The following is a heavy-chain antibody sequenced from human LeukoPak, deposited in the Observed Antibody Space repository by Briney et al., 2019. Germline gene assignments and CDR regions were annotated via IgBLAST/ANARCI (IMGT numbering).Heavy chain of an antibody. J-gene: IGHJ6*02. CDR3: ARVPLRYFDWEYYGMDV. CDR2: INPNSGGT. V-gene: IGHV1-2*02. Sequence: ASVKVSCKASGYTFTGYYMQWVRQAPGQGLEWMGWINPNSGGTNYAQKFQGRVTMTRDTSISTAYMELSRLRSDDTAVYYCARVPLRYFDWEYYGMDVWGQGTTVTVSS. D-gene: IGHD3-9*01. CDR1: GYTFTGYY.